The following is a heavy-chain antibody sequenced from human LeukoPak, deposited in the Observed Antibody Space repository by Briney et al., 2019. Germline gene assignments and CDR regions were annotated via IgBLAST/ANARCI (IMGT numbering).Heavy chain of an antibody. V-gene: IGHV4-59*01. D-gene: IGHD3-22*01. CDR3: ARFCNYYESSGYYYGFDP. Sequence: SEPLSLTCTVSGGSISSYYWSWIRQPPGKGLEWIGYIYYSGSTNYNPSLKSRVTISVDTSKNQFSLKLTSVTAADTAVYYCARFCNYYESSGYYYGFDPWGQGTLVTVSS. CDR1: GGSISSYY. J-gene: IGHJ5*02. CDR2: IYYSGST.